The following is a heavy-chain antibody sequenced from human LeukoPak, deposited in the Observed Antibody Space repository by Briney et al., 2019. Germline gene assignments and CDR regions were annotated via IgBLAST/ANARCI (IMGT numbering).Heavy chain of an antibody. CDR2: IYTSGST. J-gene: IGHJ4*02. D-gene: IGHD1-26*01. CDR1: GGSISSYY. CDR3: ARYSGSNTDFDY. Sequence: SETLSLTCTVSGGSISSYYWGWIRQPPGKGLEWIGYIYTSGSTNYNPSLKSRVTISVDTSKNQFSLKLSSVTAADTAVYYCARYSGSNTDFDYWGQGTLVTVSS. V-gene: IGHV4-4*08.